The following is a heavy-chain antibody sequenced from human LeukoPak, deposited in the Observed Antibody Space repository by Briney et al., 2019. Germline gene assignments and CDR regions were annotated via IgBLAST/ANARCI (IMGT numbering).Heavy chain of an antibody. D-gene: IGHD2-21*02. CDR1: GFTFSSYS. CDR2: ISSSGSTI. Sequence: GGSLRLSCAASGFTFSSYSMNWVRQAPGKGLEWVSYISSSGSTIYYADSVKGRFTISRDNAENSLYLQMNSLRAEDTAVYYCARDDSNCGGDCTYLQYWGQGTLVTVSS. J-gene: IGHJ1*01. V-gene: IGHV3-48*01. CDR3: ARDDSNCGGDCTYLQY.